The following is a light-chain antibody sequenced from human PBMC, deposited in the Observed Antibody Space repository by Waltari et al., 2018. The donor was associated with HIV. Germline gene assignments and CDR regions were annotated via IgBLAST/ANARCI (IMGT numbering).Light chain of an antibody. CDR1: SSDVGGYAY. CDR3: SSYTTSSTVV. J-gene: IGLJ2*01. CDR2: DVT. V-gene: IGLV2-14*01. Sequence: QSALTHPASVSGSPGQSNTIPCTGTSSDVGGYAYVSCYQQHPGKAPKLIIYDVTNRPSGVSNRFSGSKSGNTASLTISGLQAEDEADYYCSSYTTSSTVVFGGGTKLTVL.